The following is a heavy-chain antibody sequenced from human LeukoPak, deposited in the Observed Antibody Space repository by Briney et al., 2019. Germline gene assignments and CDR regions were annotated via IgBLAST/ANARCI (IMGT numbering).Heavy chain of an antibody. CDR3: AKMGYCSGGSCYSGRWFDP. D-gene: IGHD2-15*01. V-gene: IGHV3-30*18. CDR1: GFTFGDYA. Sequence: GGSLRLSCTASGFTFGDYAMSWVRQAPGKGLEWVAVISYDGSNKYYADSVKGRFTISRDNSKNTLYLQMNSLRAEDTAVYYCAKMGYCSGGSCYSGRWFDPWGQGTLVTVSS. CDR2: ISYDGSNK. J-gene: IGHJ5*02.